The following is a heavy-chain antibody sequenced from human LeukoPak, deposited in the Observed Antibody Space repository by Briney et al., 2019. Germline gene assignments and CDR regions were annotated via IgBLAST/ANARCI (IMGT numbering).Heavy chain of an antibody. V-gene: IGHV3-53*01. Sequence: GGSLRLSCAASGFTVSSNYMSWVRQAPGKGLEWVSVIYSGGSTYYADSVKGRYTISRDNSKNTLYLQMNSLRAEDTAVYYCARTVKLKSLFGAFDIWGQGTMVTVSS. D-gene: IGHD1-26*01. CDR2: IYSGGST. CDR3: ARTVKLKSLFGAFDI. CDR1: GFTVSSNY. J-gene: IGHJ3*02.